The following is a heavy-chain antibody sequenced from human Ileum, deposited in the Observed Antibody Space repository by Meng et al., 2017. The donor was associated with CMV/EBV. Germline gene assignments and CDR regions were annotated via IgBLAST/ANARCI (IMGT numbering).Heavy chain of an antibody. CDR3: VWDTSSWP. J-gene: IGHJ5*02. D-gene: IGHD6-13*01. V-gene: IGHV3-74*01. Sequence: GESLKISCAASGFTFTNSWMHSVRQTPGKGLVCVSRIKSDSATTYPDFVKGRFTISRDDAKNTLYLQMNSLRPDDTAVYYCVWDTSSWPWGQGTLVTVSS. CDR1: GFTFTNSW. CDR2: IKSDSAT.